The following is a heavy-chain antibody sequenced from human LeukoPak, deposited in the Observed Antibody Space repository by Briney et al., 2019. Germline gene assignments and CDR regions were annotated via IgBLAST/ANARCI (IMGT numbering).Heavy chain of an antibody. J-gene: IGHJ5*02. CDR2: IKGDGSEK. CDR1: GFTFGSYW. CDR3: ARDNSGPDPEHWAA. V-gene: IGHV3-7*05. Sequence: GGSLRLSRAASGFTFGSYWMSWVRQAPGKGLEWVANIKGDGSEKHQVDSVKGRFTISRDNAKNSLYLQMDSLGVEDTAIYYCARDNSGPDPEHWAAWGQGTLVTVSS. D-gene: IGHD1-14*01.